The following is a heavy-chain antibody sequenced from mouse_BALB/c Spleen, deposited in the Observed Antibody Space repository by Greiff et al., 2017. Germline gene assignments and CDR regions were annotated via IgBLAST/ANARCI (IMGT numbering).Heavy chain of an antibody. CDR1: GYTFTDYW. Sequence: QVQLQQPGAELVMPGASVKMSCKASGYTFTDYWMHWVKQRPGQGLEWIGAIDTSDSYTSYNQKFKGKATLTVDESSSTAYMQLSSLTSEDSAVYYCASAITTVVATDWFAYWGQGTLVTVSA. D-gene: IGHD1-1*01. J-gene: IGHJ3*01. V-gene: IGHV1-69*01. CDR2: IDTSDSYT. CDR3: ASAITTVVATDWFAY.